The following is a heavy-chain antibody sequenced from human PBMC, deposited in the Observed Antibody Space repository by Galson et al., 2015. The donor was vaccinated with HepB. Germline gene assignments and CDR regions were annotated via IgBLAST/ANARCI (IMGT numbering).Heavy chain of an antibody. V-gene: IGHV4-30-2*01. CDR1: GGSISSGGYS. J-gene: IGHJ4*02. D-gene: IGHD4-23*01. CDR3: ARVSTVVDS. Sequence: LSLTCVVSGGSISSGGYSWSWIRQPPGKGLEWIGYIYHSGSTFYNPSLKSRVTISLDRSENQLSLNLTSVTAADTAVYYCARVSTVVDSWGQGTLVTVSS. CDR2: IYHSGST.